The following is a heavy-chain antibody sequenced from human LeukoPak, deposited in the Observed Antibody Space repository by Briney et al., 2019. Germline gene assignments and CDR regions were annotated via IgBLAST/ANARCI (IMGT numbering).Heavy chain of an antibody. CDR1: GYTFTSYD. CDR2: MNPKSGYT. Sequence: ASVKVSCKTSGYTFTSYDINWVRQATGQGLEWMGWMNPKSGYTGSTQKFQGRVTMTRDASISTAYMELSSLRSDDTAVYYCARVWGAIDYWGQGTLVTVSS. J-gene: IGHJ4*02. CDR3: ARVWGAIDY. V-gene: IGHV1-8*01. D-gene: IGHD1-26*01.